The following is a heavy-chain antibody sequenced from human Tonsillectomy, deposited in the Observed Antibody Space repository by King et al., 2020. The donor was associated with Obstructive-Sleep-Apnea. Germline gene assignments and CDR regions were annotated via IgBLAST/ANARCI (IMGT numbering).Heavy chain of an antibody. Sequence: QVQLVESGGGVVQPGRSLRLSCAASGFTFSSYGMHWVRQAPGKGLEWVAVISYDGSNKHYADSVKGRFTISRDNSKNTLYLQMNSLRAEDTAVYYCAKDFSAAATPLSYLYYGMDVWGQGTTVTVSS. CDR1: GFTFSSYG. V-gene: IGHV3-30*18. D-gene: IGHD6-13*01. J-gene: IGHJ6*02. CDR3: AKDFSAAATPLSYLYYGMDV. CDR2: ISYDGSNK.